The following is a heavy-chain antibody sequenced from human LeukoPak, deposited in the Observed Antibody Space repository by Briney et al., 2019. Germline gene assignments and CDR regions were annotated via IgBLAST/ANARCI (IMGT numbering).Heavy chain of an antibody. CDR2: IYPDDSDA. CDR3: ARQGYCSSTSCYVDV. D-gene: IGHD2-2*01. CDR1: GYSFTTYW. Sequence: GESLKISCKASGYSFTTYWLAWVRQMPGKGLEWMGIIYPDDSDARYRPSSQGQVTISADKSISTAYLQWSSLKASDTAMYYCARQGYCSSTSCYVDVWGQGTLVTVSS. V-gene: IGHV5-51*01. J-gene: IGHJ4*02.